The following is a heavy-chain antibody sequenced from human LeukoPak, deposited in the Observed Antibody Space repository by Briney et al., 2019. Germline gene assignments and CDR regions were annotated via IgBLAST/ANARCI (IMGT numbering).Heavy chain of an antibody. Sequence: PGGSLRLSCAASGFTFSTSWMHWVRQAPGKGLEWVSAISGSGGSTYYADSVKGRFTTSRDNSKNTLYLQMNSLRAEDTAVYYCAKESVLRFLEWLPHHNWFDPWGQGTLVTVSS. CDR2: ISGSGGST. V-gene: IGHV3-23*01. CDR1: GFTFSTSW. CDR3: AKESVLRFLEWLPHHNWFDP. D-gene: IGHD3-3*01. J-gene: IGHJ5*02.